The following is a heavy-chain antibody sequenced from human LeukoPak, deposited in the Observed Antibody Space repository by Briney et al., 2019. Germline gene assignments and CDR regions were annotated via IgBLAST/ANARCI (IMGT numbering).Heavy chain of an antibody. CDR1: GFTFSDYR. J-gene: IGHJ4*02. D-gene: IGHD3-9*01. CDR2: ITTTSRTI. CDR3: ARDHPYYNILAGYDY. Sequence: SGGSLRLSCAASGFTFSDYRMSWVRQAPGKGLEWISYITTTSRTIYYADSVEGRFTISRDNAKNLLFLQMDSLSNEDTAVYYCARDHPYYNILAGYDYWGQGTLVAVSS. V-gene: IGHV3-48*02.